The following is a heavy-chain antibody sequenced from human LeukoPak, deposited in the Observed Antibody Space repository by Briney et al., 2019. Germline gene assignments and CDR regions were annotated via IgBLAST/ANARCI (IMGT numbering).Heavy chain of an antibody. CDR2: INPNSGGT. J-gene: IGHJ4*02. V-gene: IGHV1-2*06. CDR1: GYTFTGYY. Sequence: GASVKVSCKASGYTFTGYYKHWVRQAPGQGLEWMGRINPNSGGTNYAQKFQGRVTMTRDTSISTAYMELSRLRSDDTAVYYCARVHGYDSSGPYDYWGQGTLVTVSS. CDR3: ARVHGYDSSGPYDY. D-gene: IGHD3-22*01.